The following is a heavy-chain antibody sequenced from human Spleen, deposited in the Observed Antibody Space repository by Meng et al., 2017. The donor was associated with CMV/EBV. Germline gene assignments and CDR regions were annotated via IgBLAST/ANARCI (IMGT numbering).Heavy chain of an antibody. V-gene: IGHV1-46*01. Sequence: ASVKVSCKASGYTFTSYKVQWVRQAPGQGLEWMGMINPSDGRTTYPQKFQGRVTMTTDTSTSTAYMELRSLRSDDTAVYYCAREKESGRFLRFDPWGQGTLVTVSS. J-gene: IGHJ5*02. CDR1: GYTFTSYK. D-gene: IGHD3-3*01. CDR3: AREKESGRFLRFDP. CDR2: INPSDGRT.